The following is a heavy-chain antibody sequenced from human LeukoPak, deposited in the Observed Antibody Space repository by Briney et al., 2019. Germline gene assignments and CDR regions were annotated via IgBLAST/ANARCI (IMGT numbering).Heavy chain of an antibody. Sequence: SETLSLTCTVSGGSISRYYWSWIRQPPGKGLEWIGYKDYSGSTNYNRSLKSRVTISVDTSKNQFSLKLSSVTAADTAVYYCARDNYDILTGYSGPYYYYMDVWGKGTTVTISS. CDR1: GGSISRYY. V-gene: IGHV4-59*12. D-gene: IGHD3-9*01. CDR3: ARDNYDILTGYSGPYYYYMDV. CDR2: KDYSGST. J-gene: IGHJ6*03.